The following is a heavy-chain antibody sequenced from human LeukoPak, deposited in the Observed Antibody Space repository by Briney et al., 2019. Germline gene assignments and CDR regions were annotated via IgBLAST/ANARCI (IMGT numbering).Heavy chain of an antibody. CDR3: AGDSSSSWFTTSGAFDI. CDR2: INPSGGST. V-gene: IGHV1-46*01. CDR1: GYTFTSYY. Sequence: ASVKVSCKASGYTFTSYYMHWVRQAPGQGLEWMGIINPSGGSTSYAQKFQGRVTMTRDTSTSAVYMELSSLRSEDTAVYYCAGDSSSSWFTTSGAFDIWGQGTMVTVSS. D-gene: IGHD6-13*01. J-gene: IGHJ3*02.